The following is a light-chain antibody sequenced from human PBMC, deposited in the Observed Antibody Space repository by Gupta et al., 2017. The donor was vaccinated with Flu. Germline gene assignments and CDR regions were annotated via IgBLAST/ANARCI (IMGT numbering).Light chain of an antibody. Sequence: IVLTQSPDFQSVTPKERVTITCRASQNIGGALHWYQQKTDQSPKVLSKYASQSFSGVPSRFSGRGSGTDCTLTINGLETEDAATYYCHQSREVPWTFGQGTKVEIK. CDR3: HQSREVPWT. J-gene: IGKJ1*01. V-gene: IGKV6-21*01. CDR2: YAS. CDR1: QNIGGA.